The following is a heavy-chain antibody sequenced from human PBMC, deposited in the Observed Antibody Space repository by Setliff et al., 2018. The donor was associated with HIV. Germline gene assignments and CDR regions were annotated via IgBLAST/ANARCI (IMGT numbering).Heavy chain of an antibody. J-gene: IGHJ4*02. D-gene: IGHD3-10*01. CDR3: TGDYNSGSYRFDY. CDR1: GGSINNYY. V-gene: IGHV4-4*08. CDR2: IYPNGSP. Sequence: ASETLSLTCTVSGGSINNYYWSWIRQPPGKGLEWIGYIYPNGSPDYPSGNIVYNPSFRSRVTLSLDTSKNQFSLKLTSVTAADAAVYYCTGDYNSGSYRFDYWGQGTPVTVS.